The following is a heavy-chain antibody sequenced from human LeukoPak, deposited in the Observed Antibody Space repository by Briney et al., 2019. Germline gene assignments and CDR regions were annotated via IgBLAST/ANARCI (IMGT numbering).Heavy chain of an antibody. CDR2: INPNSGGT. J-gene: IGHJ2*01. D-gene: IGHD3-22*01. V-gene: IGHV1-2*02. Sequence: ASVKVSCKASGYTFTGYYMHWVRQAPGQGLEWMGWINPNSGGTNYAQKFQGRVTMTRDTSISTAYMELSRLRSDDTAVYYCARAHSSSGYHYWYFDLWGRGTLVTVSS. CDR1: GYTFTGYY. CDR3: ARAHSSSGYHYWYFDL.